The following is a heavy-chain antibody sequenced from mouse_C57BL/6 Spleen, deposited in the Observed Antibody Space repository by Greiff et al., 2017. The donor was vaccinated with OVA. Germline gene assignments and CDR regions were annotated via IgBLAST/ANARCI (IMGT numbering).Heavy chain of an antibody. J-gene: IGHJ2*01. CDR3: AREDSKYYFDY. Sequence: EVMLVESEGGLVQPGSSMKLSCTASGFTFSDYYMAWVRQVPEKGLEWVANINYDGSSTYYLDSLKSRFIISRDNAKNILYLQMSSLKSEDTATYYCAREDSKYYFDYWGQGTTLTVSS. V-gene: IGHV5-16*01. CDR2: INYDGSST. D-gene: IGHD2-5*01. CDR1: GFTFSDYY.